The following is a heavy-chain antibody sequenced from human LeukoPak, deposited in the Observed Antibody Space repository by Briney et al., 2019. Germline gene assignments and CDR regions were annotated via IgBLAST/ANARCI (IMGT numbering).Heavy chain of an antibody. CDR2: INHSGST. D-gene: IGHD3-16*02. Sequence: KPSETLSLTCAVYGGSFSGYYCGWIRQPPGKGLEWIGEINHSGSTNYNPSLKSRVTISVDTSKNQFSLKLSSVTAADTAVYYCARHSYDYVWGSYRYSGTSGYFDYWGQGTLVTVSS. V-gene: IGHV4-34*01. J-gene: IGHJ4*02. CDR3: ARHSYDYVWGSYRYSGTSGYFDY. CDR1: GGSFSGYY.